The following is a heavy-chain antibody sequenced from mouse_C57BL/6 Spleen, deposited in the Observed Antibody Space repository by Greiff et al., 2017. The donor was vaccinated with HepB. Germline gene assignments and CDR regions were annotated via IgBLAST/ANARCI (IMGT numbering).Heavy chain of an antibody. CDR2: INPSTGGT. CDR1: GYSFTGYY. J-gene: IGHJ2*01. CDR3: ARKGGYDGYYGDY. D-gene: IGHD2-3*01. V-gene: IGHV1-42*01. Sequence: VQLKQSGPELVKPGASVKISCKASGYSFTGYYMNWVKQSPEKSLEWIGEINPSTGGTTYNQKFKAKATLTVDKSSSTAYMQLKSLTSEDSAVYYCARKGGYDGYYGDYWGQGTTLTVSS.